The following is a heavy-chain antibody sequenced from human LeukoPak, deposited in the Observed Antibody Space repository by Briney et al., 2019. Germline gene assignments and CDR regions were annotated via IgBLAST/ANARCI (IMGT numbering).Heavy chain of an antibody. D-gene: IGHD4-17*01. Sequence: PGGSLRLSCAASGFTFSSYSMNWVRQAPGKGLEWVSSISSSGSYIYYADSVNGRFTISRDNAKNSLYLQMNSRRAEDTAVYYCARSPADYGDYVPDDYWGQGTLVTVSS. V-gene: IGHV3-21*01. CDR2: ISSSGSYI. CDR3: ARSPADYGDYVPDDY. CDR1: GFTFSSYS. J-gene: IGHJ4*02.